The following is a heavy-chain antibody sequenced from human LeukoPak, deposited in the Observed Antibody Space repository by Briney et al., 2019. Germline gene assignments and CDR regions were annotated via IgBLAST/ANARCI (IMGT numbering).Heavy chain of an antibody. CDR1: GYSFTSYW. Sequence: GESLKISCKGSGYSFTSYWIGWVRQMPGKGLEWMGIIYPGDSDTRYSPSFQGQVTISADKSISTAYLQRSSLKASDTAMYYCARRVTSRDGYNSAEYFQHWGQGTLVTVSS. CDR2: IYPGDSDT. V-gene: IGHV5-51*01. CDR3: ARRVTSRDGYNSAEYFQH. D-gene: IGHD5-24*01. J-gene: IGHJ1*01.